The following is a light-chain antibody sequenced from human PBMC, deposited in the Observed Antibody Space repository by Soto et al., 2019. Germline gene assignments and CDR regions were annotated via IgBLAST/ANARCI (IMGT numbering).Light chain of an antibody. CDR2: GAS. CDR3: QQYSDWPWT. CDR1: QSVSRN. J-gene: IGKJ1*01. V-gene: IGKV3-15*01. Sequence: EIVMTQSPATLSVSPGERATVSCRASQSVSRNLAWYQQKPGQGPSLPVSGASTRATGIPARFSGSGSGTEFALTISSLQSEDFAVYYCQQYSDWPWTFGKGTKVDIK.